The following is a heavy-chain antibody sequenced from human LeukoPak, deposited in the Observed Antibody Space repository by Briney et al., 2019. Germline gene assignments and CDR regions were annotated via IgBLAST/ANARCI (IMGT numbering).Heavy chain of an antibody. CDR3: ARDHLWSFDY. V-gene: IGHV3-48*04. CDR2: ITTGGDTT. CDR1: GFIFSTYS. Sequence: GGPLRLSCAASGFIFSTYSMIWVRQAPGKGLEWLSRITTGGDTTSYADSVKGRFTISRDNAQNSLYLQIHTLRAEDTAVYYCARDHLWSFDYWGQGTLVTVSS. J-gene: IGHJ4*02. D-gene: IGHD3-3*02.